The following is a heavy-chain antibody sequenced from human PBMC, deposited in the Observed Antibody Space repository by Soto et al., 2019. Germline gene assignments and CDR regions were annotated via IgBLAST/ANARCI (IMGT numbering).Heavy chain of an antibody. Sequence: GESLKTSCRGPGYSFTSYWISWVRQMPGKGLEWRGRIDPSDSYTNYSPSFQGHVTISADKSISTAYLQWSSLKASDTAMYYCAIHPGEQIVPDYSYYGMDVWGQGTTVTVSS. D-gene: IGHD6-6*01. CDR2: IDPSDSYT. V-gene: IGHV5-10-1*01. J-gene: IGHJ6*02. CDR3: AIHPGEQIVPDYSYYGMDV. CDR1: GYSFTSYW.